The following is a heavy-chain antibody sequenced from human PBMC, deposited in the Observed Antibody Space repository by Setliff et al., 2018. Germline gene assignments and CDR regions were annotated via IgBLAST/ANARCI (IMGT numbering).Heavy chain of an antibody. CDR3: ATSPANGGHDAFNI. V-gene: IGHV3-7*01. J-gene: IGHJ3*02. CDR2: IKQDGSDK. CDR1: GFTFSNHW. Sequence: GGSLRLSCAASGFTFSNHWMTWVRQAPGKGLEWVANIKQDGSDKYYVDSVKGRFTVSRDNAKNSLYLHMNSLRAEDTAVYYCATSPANGGHDAFNIWGQGTVVTVSS. D-gene: IGHD6-25*01.